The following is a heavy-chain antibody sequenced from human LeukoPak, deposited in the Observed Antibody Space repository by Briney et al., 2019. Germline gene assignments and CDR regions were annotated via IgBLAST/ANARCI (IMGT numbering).Heavy chain of an antibody. CDR2: ISRNSGST. J-gene: IGHJ4*02. CDR1: GFTFSSYA. CDR3: AKVSAWAMVGATYFDY. D-gene: IGHD1-26*01. V-gene: IGHV3-23*01. Sequence: PGGSLRLSCAASGFTFSSYAMSWVRQAPGKGLEWVSSISRNSGSTYYADSVKGRFTISRDNSKNTVYLQMNSLRAEDTAVYYCAKVSAWAMVGATYFDYWGQGTLVTVSS.